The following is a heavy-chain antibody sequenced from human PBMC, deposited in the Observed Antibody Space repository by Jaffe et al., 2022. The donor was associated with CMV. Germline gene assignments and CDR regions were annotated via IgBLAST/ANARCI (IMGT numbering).Heavy chain of an antibody. V-gene: IGHV4-34*01. CDR3: ARYTIFGVVPAFDI. CDR2: INHSGST. D-gene: IGHD3-3*01. CDR1: GGSFSGYY. Sequence: QVQLQQWGAGLLKPSETLSLTCAVYGGSFSGYYWSWIRQPPGKGLEWIGEINHSGSTNYNPSLKSRVTISVDTSKNQFSLKLSSVTAADTAVYYCARYTIFGVVPAFDIWGQGTMVTVSS. J-gene: IGHJ3*02.